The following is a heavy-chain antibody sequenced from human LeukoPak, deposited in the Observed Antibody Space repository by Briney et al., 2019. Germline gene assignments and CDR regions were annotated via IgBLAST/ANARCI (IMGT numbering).Heavy chain of an antibody. CDR2: INHSGST. CDR1: GGSFSGYY. CDR3: ARGQSH. J-gene: IGHJ4*02. Sequence: PSETLSLTCAVYGGSFSGYYWSWIRQPPGKGLEWIGEINHSGSTNYNPSLKSRVTISVDTSKNQFSLKLSSVTAAGTAVYYCARGQSHWGQGTLVTVSS. V-gene: IGHV4-34*01.